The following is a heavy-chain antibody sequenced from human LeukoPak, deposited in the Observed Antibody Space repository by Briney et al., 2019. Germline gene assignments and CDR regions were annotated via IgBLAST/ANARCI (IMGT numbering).Heavy chain of an antibody. J-gene: IGHJ4*02. D-gene: IGHD3-22*01. CDR1: GGSISSYS. CDR3: ARDNTYYYDSSGPAEDDY. V-gene: IGHV4-59*01. CDR2: IYYSGRT. Sequence: SETLSLTCNVSGGSISSYSWSWIRQPPGKGLEWIGPIYYSGRTNYNPSLKSRVTISVDTSKNQFSLRLRSVTAADTAVYYCARDNTYYYDSSGPAEDDYWGQGTLVTVSS.